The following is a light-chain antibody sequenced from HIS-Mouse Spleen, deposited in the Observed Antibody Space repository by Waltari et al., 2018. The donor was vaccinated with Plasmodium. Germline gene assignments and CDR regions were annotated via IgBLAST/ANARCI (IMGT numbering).Light chain of an antibody. Sequence: SYELTHPPSVSVSPGPTARITCPGAALPKNYAYWYQQKSGQAPVLVIYEDSKRPSGIPERFSGSSSGTMATLTISGAQVEDEADYYCYSTDSSGNHRVFGGGTKLTVL. V-gene: IGLV3-10*01. CDR3: YSTDSSGNHRV. CDR2: EDS. J-gene: IGLJ3*02. CDR1: ALPKNY.